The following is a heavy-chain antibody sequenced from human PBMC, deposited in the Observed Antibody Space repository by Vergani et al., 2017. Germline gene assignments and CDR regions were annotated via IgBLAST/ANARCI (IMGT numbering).Heavy chain of an antibody. J-gene: IGHJ6*02. V-gene: IGHV4-61*02. Sequence: QVQLQESGPGLVKPSQTLSLTCTVSGGSISSGSYYWSWIRQPAGKGLEWIGRIYTSGSTNYNPSLKSRVTISVGTSKNQFSLKLSSVTAADTAVYYCARDWGGHYYDSSGYYYSYYYGMDVWGQGTTVTVSS. D-gene: IGHD3-22*01. CDR1: GGSISSGSYY. CDR3: ARDWGGHYYDSSGYYYSYYYGMDV. CDR2: IYTSGST.